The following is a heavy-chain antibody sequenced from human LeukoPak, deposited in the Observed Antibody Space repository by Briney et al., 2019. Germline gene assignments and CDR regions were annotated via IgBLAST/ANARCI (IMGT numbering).Heavy chain of an antibody. CDR3: ARVGGGANYDSSGYYIGY. CDR1: GFTFSSYA. V-gene: IGHV3-30*04. Sequence: GRSLRLSCAASGFTFSSYAMHWVRQAPGKGLEWVAVISYDGSNKYYADSVKGRFTISRDNSKNTLYLQMNSLRAEDTAVYYCARVGGGANYDSSGYYIGYWGQGTLVTVSS. D-gene: IGHD3-22*01. J-gene: IGHJ4*02. CDR2: ISYDGSNK.